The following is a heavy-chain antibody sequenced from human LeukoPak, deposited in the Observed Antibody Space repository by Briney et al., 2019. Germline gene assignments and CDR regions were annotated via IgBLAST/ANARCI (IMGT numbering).Heavy chain of an antibody. D-gene: IGHD3-22*01. J-gene: IGHJ4*02. CDR3: ERAPNYYDSSGSDY. V-gene: IGHV4-31*03. CDR2: IYYSGST. CDR1: GGSISSGGYY. Sequence: SQTLSLTCTVSGGSISSGGYYWSWIRQHPGKGLEWIGYIYYSGSTYYNPSLKSRVTISVDTSKNQFSLKLSPVTAADTAVYYCERAPNYYDSSGSDYWGQGTLVTVSS.